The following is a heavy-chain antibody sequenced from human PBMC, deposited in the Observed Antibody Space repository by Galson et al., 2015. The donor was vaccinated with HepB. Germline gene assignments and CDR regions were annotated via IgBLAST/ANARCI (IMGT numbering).Heavy chain of an antibody. J-gene: IGHJ4*02. V-gene: IGHV3-64D*06. CDR2: ISSNGGST. D-gene: IGHD5-18*01. CDR3: VKTKSYGYGLFHY. Sequence: SLRLSCAASGFTFSSYAMHWVRQAPGKGLEYVSAISSNGGSTYYADSVKGRFTISRDNSKNTLYLQMSSLRAEDTAVYYCVKTKSYGYGLFHYWGQGTLVTVSS. CDR1: GFTFSSYA.